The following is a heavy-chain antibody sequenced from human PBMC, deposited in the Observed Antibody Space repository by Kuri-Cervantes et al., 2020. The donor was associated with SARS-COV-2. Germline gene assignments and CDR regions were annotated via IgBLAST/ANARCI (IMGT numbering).Heavy chain of an antibody. CDR2: IRYDGSNK. CDR1: GFTFSSYG. V-gene: IGHV3-30*02. J-gene: IGHJ6*03. CDR3: AKDPGSWPYYYYMDV. Sequence: GESLKISCAASGFTFSSYGMHWVRQAPGKGLEWVAFIRYDGSNKYYADSVKGRFTISRDNSKNTLYLQMNSLRAEDTAVYYCAKDPGSWPYYYYMDVWGKGTRSPSP. D-gene: IGHD6-13*01.